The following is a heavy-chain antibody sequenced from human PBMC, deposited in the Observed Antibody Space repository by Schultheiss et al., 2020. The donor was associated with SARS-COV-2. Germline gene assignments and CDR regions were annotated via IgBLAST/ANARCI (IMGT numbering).Heavy chain of an antibody. CDR1: GGSISSYY. CDR2: FYARGST. CDR3: ARETTYYNDNSGPLGV. J-gene: IGHJ6*02. V-gene: IGHV4-4*07. D-gene: IGHD3-22*01. Sequence: SQTLSLTCTVSGGSISSYYWSWIRQTAGKGLEFIGRFYARGSTNYNPSLKSRVTMSVDTSKNQFSLKLSSVTAEDTAVYFCARETTYYNDNSGPLGVWGQGTAVTVSS.